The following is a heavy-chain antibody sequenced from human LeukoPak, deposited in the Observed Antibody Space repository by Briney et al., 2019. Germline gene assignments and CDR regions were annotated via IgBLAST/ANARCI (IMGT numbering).Heavy chain of an antibody. V-gene: IGHV3-74*01. J-gene: IGHJ3*02. CDR3: ARGDPDAFDI. Sequence: GGSLRLSCAASGFTFSTYCMHWVRQAPGKGPMWVSRICPDGTVTNYADSVKGRFTISRDNSKNTLYLQMNSLRAEDTAVYYCARGDPDAFDIWGQGTMVTVSS. CDR2: ICPDGTVT. CDR1: GFTFSTYC.